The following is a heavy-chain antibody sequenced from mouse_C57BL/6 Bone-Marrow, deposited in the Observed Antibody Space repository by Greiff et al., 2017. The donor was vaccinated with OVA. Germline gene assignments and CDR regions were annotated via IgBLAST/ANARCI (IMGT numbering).Heavy chain of an antibody. CDR1: GYTFTDYY. D-gene: IGHD1-1*01. Sequence: VQLQQSGPELVKPGASVKISCKASGYTFTDYYMNWVKQSHGKSLEWIGDINPNNGGTSYNQKFKGKATLTVDKSSSTAYMELRSLTSEDSAVYYCARPTTVVDFDVWGTGTTVTVSS. J-gene: IGHJ1*03. CDR2: INPNNGGT. CDR3: ARPTTVVDFDV. V-gene: IGHV1-26*01.